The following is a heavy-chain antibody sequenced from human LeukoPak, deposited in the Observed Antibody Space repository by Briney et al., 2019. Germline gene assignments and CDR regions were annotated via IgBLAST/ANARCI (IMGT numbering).Heavy chain of an antibody. J-gene: IGHJ3*02. V-gene: IGHV4-30-2*01. CDR3: ARPPRGPRTSDAFDI. CDR2: IYHTGST. Sequence: SETLSLTCTVSGDSISSRGYYWSWVRQPPGKGLECIGYIYHTGSTYYNPSLKSRDTISVDRSKNQFSLKLSSVTAADTAVYYCARPPRGPRTSDAFDIWGQGTMVTVSS. CDR1: GDSISSRGYY. D-gene: IGHD3-10*01.